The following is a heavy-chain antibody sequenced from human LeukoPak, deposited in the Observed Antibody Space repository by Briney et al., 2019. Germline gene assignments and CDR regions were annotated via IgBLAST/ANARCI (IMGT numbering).Heavy chain of an antibody. CDR2: IGSSGSTI. CDR1: GFTFSSYS. J-gene: IGHJ4*02. V-gene: IGHV3-48*01. D-gene: IGHD5-18*01. CDR3: AALFVDTAMGDY. Sequence: PGGSLGLSCAASGFTFSSYSMNWVRQAPGKGLEWVSYIGSSGSTIYYADSVKGRFTISRDNAKNSLYLQMNSLRAEDTAVYYCAALFVDTAMGDYWGQGTLVTVS.